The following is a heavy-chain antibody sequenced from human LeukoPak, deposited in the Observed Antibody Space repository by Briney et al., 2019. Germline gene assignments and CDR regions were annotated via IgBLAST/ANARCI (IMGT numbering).Heavy chain of an antibody. J-gene: IGHJ4*02. CDR1: GYKFTSYG. CDR2: ISAYNGNT. D-gene: IGHD2-2*01. V-gene: IGHV1-18*01. Sequence: GASVKVSCKASGYKFTSYGISWLRQAPGQGLEWMGWISAYNGNTNYAQKLQGRITMTTDTSTSTAYMELRSLRSDDTAVYYCARVGSTSRKYYFDYWGQGTLVTVSS. CDR3: ARVGSTSRKYYFDY.